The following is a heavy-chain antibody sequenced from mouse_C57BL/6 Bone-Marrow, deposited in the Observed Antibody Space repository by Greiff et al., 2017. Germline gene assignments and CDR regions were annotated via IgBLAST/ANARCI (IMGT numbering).Heavy chain of an antibody. D-gene: IGHD1-1*01. CDR2: IYPGSGST. CDR1: GYTFTSYW. V-gene: IGHV1-55*01. Sequence: VQLQQPGAELVKPGASVKMSCKASGYTFTSYWITWVKQRPGQGLEWIGDIYPGSGSTNYNEKFKSKATLTVDTSSSPAYMQLSSLTSEDSAVYYCARPVVPYRNYWGQDTTRTVCS. J-gene: IGHJ2*01. CDR3: ARPVVPYRNY.